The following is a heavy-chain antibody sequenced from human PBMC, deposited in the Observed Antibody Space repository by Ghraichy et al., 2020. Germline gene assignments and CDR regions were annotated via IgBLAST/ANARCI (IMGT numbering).Heavy chain of an antibody. J-gene: IGHJ6*02. V-gene: IGHV3-30*02. CDR3: AKDYYDSSGYLDYYYGMDV. D-gene: IGHD3-22*01. Sequence: GGSLRLSCAASGFTFSSYGMHWVRQAPGKGLEWVAFIRYDGSNKYYADSVKGRFTISRDNSKNTLYLQMNSLRAEDTAVYYCAKDYYDSSGYLDYYYGMDVWGQGTTVTVSS. CDR1: GFTFSSYG. CDR2: IRYDGSNK.